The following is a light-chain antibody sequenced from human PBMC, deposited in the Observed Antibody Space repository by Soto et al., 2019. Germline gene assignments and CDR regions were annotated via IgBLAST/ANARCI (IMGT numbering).Light chain of an antibody. Sequence: EIVLTQSPGTLSLSPGERATLSCRASQSVGSSYLAWYQQKPGQAPRLLIYYISTRATGIPARFSGSGSGTEFTLTINSLQSEGSAVYYCQQHNQWPITFGQGTRLEIK. CDR2: YIS. CDR1: QSVGSSY. V-gene: IGKV3D-20*02. J-gene: IGKJ5*01. CDR3: QQHNQWPIT.